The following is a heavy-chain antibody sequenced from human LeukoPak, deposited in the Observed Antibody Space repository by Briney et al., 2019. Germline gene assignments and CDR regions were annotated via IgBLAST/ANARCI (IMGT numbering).Heavy chain of an antibody. CDR3: ARTYRNGDKFCSVY. J-gene: IGHJ4*02. CDR1: GCTFSNYW. D-gene: IGHD5-24*01. CDR2: INQDGSEK. V-gene: IGHV3-7*01. Sequence: GGSLRLSCAASGCTFSNYWINWVRQAPGKGLEWVANINQDGSEKYYVDSVKGRFTISRDNAKDSLYLQMSSLRAEDTAVYYCARTYRNGDKFCSVYWGQGTLVTVSS.